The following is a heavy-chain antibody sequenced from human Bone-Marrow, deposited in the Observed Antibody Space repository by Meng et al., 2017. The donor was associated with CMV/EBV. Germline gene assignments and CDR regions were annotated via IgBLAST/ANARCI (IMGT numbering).Heavy chain of an antibody. V-gene: IGHV1-8*01. CDR1: YAFTSFD. J-gene: IGHJ6*02. CDR2: LNTNNGNT. CDR3: ARQRSGSYYYFHGMDV. D-gene: IGHD3-10*01. Sequence: YAFTSFDINWVRQAPGQGLEWMGWLNTNNGNTAYAQKFQGRVTMTRINSIRTAYMELSGLRSEDTAVYFCARQRSGSYYYFHGMDVWGQGTTVTVSS.